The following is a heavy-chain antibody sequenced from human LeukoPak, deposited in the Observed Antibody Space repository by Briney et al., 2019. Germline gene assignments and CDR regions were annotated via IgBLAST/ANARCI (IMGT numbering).Heavy chain of an antibody. D-gene: IGHD3-16*01. V-gene: IGHV3-7*01. CDR1: GFTFSSFG. J-gene: IGHJ1*01. Sequence: GGTLRLSCAASGFTFSSFGMNWVRQAPGKGLEWVANIKQDGSEKYYADSVKGRFTISRDNSKNTLYLQMNSLRVEDTAVYFCTRDYDARAEYFLHWGQGTLVTVSS. CDR3: TRDYDARAEYFLH. CDR2: IKQDGSEK.